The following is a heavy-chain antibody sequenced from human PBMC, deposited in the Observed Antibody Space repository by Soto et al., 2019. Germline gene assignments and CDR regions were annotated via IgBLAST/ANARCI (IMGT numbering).Heavy chain of an antibody. CDR2: IKSKTDGGTT. CDR3: TTFTPGGHLGYCSGGSCQGIDY. J-gene: IGHJ4*02. D-gene: IGHD2-15*01. V-gene: IGHV3-15*07. CDR1: GFTFSNAW. Sequence: GGSLRLSCAASGFTFSNAWMNWVRQAPGKGLEWVGRIKSKTDGGTTDYAAPVKGRFTISRDDSKNTLYLQMNSLKTEDTAVYYCTTFTPGGHLGYCSGGSCQGIDYWGQGTLVTVSS.